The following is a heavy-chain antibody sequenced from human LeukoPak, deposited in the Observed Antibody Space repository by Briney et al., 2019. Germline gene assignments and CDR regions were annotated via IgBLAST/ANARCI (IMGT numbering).Heavy chain of an antibody. V-gene: IGHV1-2*04. J-gene: IGHJ5*02. CDR2: INPNSGGT. CDR1: GYTFTGYY. Sequence: ASVKVSCKASGYTFTGYYKHWVRQAPGQGLEWMGWINPNSGGTNYAQKFQGWVTMTRDTSISTAYMELSRLRSDDTAVYYCARSLSLILTGARENWFDPWGQGTLVTVSS. CDR3: ARSLSLILTGARENWFDP. D-gene: IGHD3-9*01.